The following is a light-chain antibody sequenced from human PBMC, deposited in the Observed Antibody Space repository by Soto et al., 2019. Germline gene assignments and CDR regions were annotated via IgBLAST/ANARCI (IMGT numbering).Light chain of an antibody. CDR1: KSVRTD. Sequence: EIVMTQSPATLSVPPGDRATLSCRASKSVRTDLAWYQQKPGQAPRLLIYGGSIRAADVPARFSGSGSGTEVTLTISTLQSEDFAVYYCQQYNGWPTITFGQGTRLEIK. V-gene: IGKV3-15*01. CDR3: QQYNGWPTIT. J-gene: IGKJ5*01. CDR2: GGS.